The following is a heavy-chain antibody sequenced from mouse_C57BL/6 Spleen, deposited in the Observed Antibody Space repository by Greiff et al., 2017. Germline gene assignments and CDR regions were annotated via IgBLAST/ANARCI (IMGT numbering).Heavy chain of an antibody. CDR3: ARSASSGHTSDY. J-gene: IGHJ2*01. D-gene: IGHD3-2*02. V-gene: IGHV1-69*01. Sequence: QVQLKQPGAELVMPGASVKLSCKASGYTFTSYWMHWVKQRPGQGLEWIGEIDPSDSYTNYNQKFKGKSTLTVDKSSSTAYMQLSSLTSEDSAVXYCARSASSGHTSDYWGQGTTLTVSS. CDR2: IDPSDSYT. CDR1: GYTFTSYW.